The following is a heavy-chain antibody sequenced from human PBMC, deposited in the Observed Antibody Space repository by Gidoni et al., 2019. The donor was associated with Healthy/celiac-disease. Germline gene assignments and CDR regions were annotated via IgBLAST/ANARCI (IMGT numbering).Heavy chain of an antibody. J-gene: IGHJ4*02. D-gene: IGHD3-22*01. CDR2: IYTSGST. CDR3: AREEGYYDSSGCFDY. CDR1: GGSISSGSYY. V-gene: IGHV4-61*02. Sequence: QVQLQESGPGLVKPSQTLSLTCTVSGGSISSGSYYWSWIRQPAGKGLEWIGRIYTSGSTNYNPSLKSRVTISVDTSKKQCSLKLSSVTAADTAVYYCAREEGYYDSSGCFDYWGQGTLVTVSS.